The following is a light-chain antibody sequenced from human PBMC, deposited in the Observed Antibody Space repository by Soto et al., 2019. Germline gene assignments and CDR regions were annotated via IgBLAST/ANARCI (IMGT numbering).Light chain of an antibody. CDR1: QSVGSD. CDR3: QEDNSWPLA. CDR2: DIF. Sequence: EVVIPLSQATLSVSPGESATLSCRASQSVGSDLAWYQQKPGQAPRLVIYDIFTRATGVPTRISGSGSGTEFTLTIMRFQSEYFAVYYCQEDNSWPLAFGGGTKVDIK. J-gene: IGKJ4*01. V-gene: IGKV3D-15*01.